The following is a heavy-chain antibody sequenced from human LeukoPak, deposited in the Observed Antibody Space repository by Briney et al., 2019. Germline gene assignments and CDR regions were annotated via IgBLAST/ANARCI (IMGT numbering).Heavy chain of an antibody. CDR1: GGSISGYY. CDR3: AILSYGDSSGYFWGFEY. CDR2: IYCSGST. J-gene: IGHJ4*02. D-gene: IGHD3-22*01. V-gene: IGHV4-59*08. Sequence: SDPLSLSCTFSGGSISGYYWSWIRQPPGKGLESVGNIYCSGSTNYNPSLKSRVTISVDTSRNQFSLQPTSVTAADPAVYYGAILSYGDSSGYFWGFEYWGQGTLVTVSS.